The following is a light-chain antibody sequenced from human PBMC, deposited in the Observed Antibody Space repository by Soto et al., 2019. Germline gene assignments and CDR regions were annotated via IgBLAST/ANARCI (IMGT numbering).Light chain of an antibody. Sequence: DIQMTQSPSSLSASIGDRVTITCRASQTISSYLAWYQQKPGKAPKLLIYAASSLQSGVPSRFSGSGSGTDVILPISSLLPQDFATSYCHQSYSTPPRVTFGPGTKVDIK. J-gene: IGKJ3*01. CDR2: AAS. V-gene: IGKV1-39*01. CDR1: QTISSY. CDR3: HQSYSTPPRVT.